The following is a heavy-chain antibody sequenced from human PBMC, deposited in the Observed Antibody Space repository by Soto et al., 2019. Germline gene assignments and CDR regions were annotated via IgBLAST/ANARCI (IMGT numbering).Heavy chain of an antibody. CDR1: GFIFSSYA. J-gene: IGHJ4*02. CDR3: AKDPGVVAIHYFDY. D-gene: IGHD5-12*01. V-gene: IGHV3-23*01. Sequence: EVQVLESGGGLVQPGGSLRLSCAASGFIFSSYAMNWVRQAPGKGLEWVSGIGSTGVSTYYADSVKGRFTIFRDNSKNMLYLHMDSLRAEDTAVYYCAKDPGVVAIHYFDYWGQGTLVTVSS. CDR2: IGSTGVST.